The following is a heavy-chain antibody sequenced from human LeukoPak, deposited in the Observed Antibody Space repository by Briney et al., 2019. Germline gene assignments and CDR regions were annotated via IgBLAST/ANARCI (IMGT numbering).Heavy chain of an antibody. Sequence: GGSLRLSCAASGFTFSSYAMSWVRQAPGKGLEWVSAISGSGGSTYYADSVKGRFTISRDNSKNTLYLQMNSLKTEDTAVYYCTTESGYDPYFDYWGQGTLVTVSS. J-gene: IGHJ4*02. V-gene: IGHV3-23*01. CDR3: TTESGYDPYFDY. D-gene: IGHD5-12*01. CDR1: GFTFSSYA. CDR2: ISGSGGST.